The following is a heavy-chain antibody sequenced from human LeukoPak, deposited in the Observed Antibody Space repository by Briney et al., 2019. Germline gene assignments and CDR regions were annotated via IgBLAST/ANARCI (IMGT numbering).Heavy chain of an antibody. D-gene: IGHD3-22*01. CDR1: GFTFSSYA. Sequence: GGSLRLSCAASGFTFSSYAMHWVRQAPGKGLEWVAVISYDGSNKYYADSVKGRFTISRDNAKNSLYLQMNSLRAEDTAVYYCWYYDSSGYRPRDQWGQGTLVTVSS. J-gene: IGHJ4*02. V-gene: IGHV3-30-3*01. CDR2: ISYDGSNK. CDR3: WYYDSSGYRPRDQ.